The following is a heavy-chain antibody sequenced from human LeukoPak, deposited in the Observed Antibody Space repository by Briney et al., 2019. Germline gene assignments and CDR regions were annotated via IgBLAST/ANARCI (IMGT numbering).Heavy chain of an antibody. V-gene: IGHV4-34*01. Sequence: SETLSLTCAVYGGSFSGYYWSWIRQPPGKGLEWIGEINHSGSTNYNPPLKSRVTISVDTSKNQFSLKLSSVTAADTAVYYCARNIRPYSSGRYKAAYYFDYWGQGTLVTVSS. J-gene: IGHJ4*02. CDR3: ARNIRPYSSGRYKAAYYFDY. CDR2: INHSGST. D-gene: IGHD6-19*01. CDR1: GGSFSGYY.